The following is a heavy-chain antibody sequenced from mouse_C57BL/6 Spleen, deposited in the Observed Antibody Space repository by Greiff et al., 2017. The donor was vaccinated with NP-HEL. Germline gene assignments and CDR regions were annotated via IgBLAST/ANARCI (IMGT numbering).Heavy chain of an antibody. V-gene: IGHV1-80*01. Sequence: VKLMESGAELVKPGASVKISCKASGYAFSSYWMNWVKQRPGKGLEWIGQIYPGDGDTNYNGKFKGKATLTADKSSSTAYMQLSSLTSEDSAVYFCANYGSFAYWGQGTLVTVSA. J-gene: IGHJ3*01. D-gene: IGHD1-1*01. CDR3: ANYGSFAY. CDR2: IYPGDGDT. CDR1: GYAFSSYW.